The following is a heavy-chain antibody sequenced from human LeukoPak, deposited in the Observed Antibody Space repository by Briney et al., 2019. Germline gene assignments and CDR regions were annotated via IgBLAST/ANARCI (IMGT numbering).Heavy chain of an antibody. J-gene: IGHJ4*02. CDR3: ARDDSSRDDSGGYHY. Sequence: SESLSLTCTVSGDSINSYHWSWIRQPAGKGLEWIGRIHMSGSTNYNPSLRSRVAISMDNSKNQFSLKLKSVTAADTAVYYCARDDSSRDDSGGYHYWGQGTLVTISS. D-gene: IGHD3-22*01. CDR1: GDSINSYH. V-gene: IGHV4-4*07. CDR2: IHMSGST.